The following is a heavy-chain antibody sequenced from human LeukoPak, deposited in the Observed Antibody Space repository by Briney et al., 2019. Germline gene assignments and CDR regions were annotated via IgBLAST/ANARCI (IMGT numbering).Heavy chain of an antibody. CDR2: IIPIDGTA. J-gene: IGHJ4*02. CDR1: GGTFSSYA. Sequence: SVKVSCKASGGTFSSYAISWVRQAPGQGLEWMGRIIPIDGTANYAQKFQGRVTITTDKSTSTAYMELSSLRSEDTAVYYCARDSCTNGVCAWDYWGQGTLVTVSS. V-gene: IGHV1-69*04. D-gene: IGHD2-8*01. CDR3: ARDSCTNGVCAWDY.